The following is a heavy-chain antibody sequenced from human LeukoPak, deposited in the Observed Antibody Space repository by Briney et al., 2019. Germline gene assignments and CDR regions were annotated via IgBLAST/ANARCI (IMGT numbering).Heavy chain of an antibody. CDR1: GGSISSGHNY. Sequence: SQTLSLTCTVSGGSISSGHNYWSWIRQPAGKGLAWIWRIYTSGSTDYNPSLKSRVTISVDASKNQFSLKLSSVTAADTAVYYCARDEGYHYYAMDVWGQGTTVTVSS. CDR3: ARDEGYHYYAMDV. J-gene: IGHJ6*02. V-gene: IGHV4-61*02. CDR2: IYTSGST.